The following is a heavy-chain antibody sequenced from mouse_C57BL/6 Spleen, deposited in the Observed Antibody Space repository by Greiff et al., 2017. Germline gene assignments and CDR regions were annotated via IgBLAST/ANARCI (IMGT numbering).Heavy chain of an antibody. CDR2: IDPENGDT. D-gene: IGHD2-2*01. Sequence: VQLQQSGAELVRPGASVKLSCTASGFNIKDDYMHWVKQRPEQGLEWIGWIDPENGDTEYASKFQGKATITADTSSNTAYLQLSSLTSEDTAVYYCTTGGYEEKTWFAYWGQGTLVTVSA. CDR3: TTGGYEEKTWFAY. J-gene: IGHJ3*01. CDR1: GFNIKDDY. V-gene: IGHV14-4*01.